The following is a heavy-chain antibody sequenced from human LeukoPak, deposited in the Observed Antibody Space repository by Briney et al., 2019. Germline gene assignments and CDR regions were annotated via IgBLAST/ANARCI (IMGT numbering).Heavy chain of an antibody. Sequence: PSETLSLTCAVYGGSFSGCYWSWIRQPPGKGLEWIGEINHSGSTNYNPSLKSRVTISVDTSKNQFSLKLSSVTAADTAVYYCARGGGSYFPDYWGQGTLVTVSS. D-gene: IGHD1-26*01. V-gene: IGHV4-34*01. CDR1: GGSFSGCY. CDR3: ARGGGSYFPDY. CDR2: INHSGST. J-gene: IGHJ4*02.